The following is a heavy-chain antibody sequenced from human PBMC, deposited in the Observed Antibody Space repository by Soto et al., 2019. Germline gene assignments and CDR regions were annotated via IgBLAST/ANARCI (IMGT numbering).Heavy chain of an antibody. Sequence: GGSLRLSCAASGFTFSSYWMHWVRQAPGKGLVWVSRINSDGSSTSYADSVKGRFTISRDNAKNTLYLQMNSLRAEDTAVYYCARVQQQLVPEYYYYYYGMDVWGQGTTVTVSS. CDR2: INSDGSST. CDR3: ARVQQQLVPEYYYYYYGMDV. D-gene: IGHD6-13*01. V-gene: IGHV3-74*01. J-gene: IGHJ6*02. CDR1: GFTFSSYW.